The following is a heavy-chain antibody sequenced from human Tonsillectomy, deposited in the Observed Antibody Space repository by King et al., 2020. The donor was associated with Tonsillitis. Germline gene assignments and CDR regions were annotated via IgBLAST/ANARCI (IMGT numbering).Heavy chain of an antibody. V-gene: IGHV3-33*05. J-gene: IGHJ4*02. Sequence: VQLVESGGGVVQPGRSLRLSCAASGFTLSSYGMHWVRQAPGKGLEWVATISYDGSKKYYADSVKGRFTISRDNSKNTLYLQMNSLRGEDTAVYYCARDLPFRSGTSLGYWGQGTLVTVSS. CDR1: GFTLSSYG. CDR2: ISYDGSKK. D-gene: IGHD1-26*01. CDR3: ARDLPFRSGTSLGY.